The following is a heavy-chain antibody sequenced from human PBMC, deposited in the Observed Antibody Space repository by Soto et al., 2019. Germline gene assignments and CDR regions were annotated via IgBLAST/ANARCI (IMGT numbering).Heavy chain of an antibody. CDR3: ARDPGYCSSTCCYTDAFDI. CDR2: INAGNCEP. D-gene: IGHD2-2*02. Sequence: ASVKVSCKATGYTFTSYAMYWERQAPGQRLEGMGVINAGNCEPKYSLYLRGRLALTSRTSASTAYMELSILRSEDTAVDYCARDPGYCSSTCCYTDAFDIWGQGTMVTVSS. J-gene: IGHJ3*02. V-gene: IGHV1-3*01. CDR1: GYTFTSYA.